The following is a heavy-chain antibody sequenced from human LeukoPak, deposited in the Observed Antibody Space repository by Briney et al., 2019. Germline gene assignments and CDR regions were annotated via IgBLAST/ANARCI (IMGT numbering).Heavy chain of an antibody. J-gene: IGHJ4*02. CDR1: GGSISSYY. CDR3: ARRGYIFGYLFDS. CDR2: IYYSGST. Sequence: SETLSLTCTVSGGSISSYYWSWIRQPPGKGLEWIGYIYYSGSTNYNPSLKSRVTISVDTSKNQFSLKLSSVTAADTAVYYCARRGYIFGYLFDSWGQGTLVTVSS. D-gene: IGHD5-18*01. V-gene: IGHV4-59*08.